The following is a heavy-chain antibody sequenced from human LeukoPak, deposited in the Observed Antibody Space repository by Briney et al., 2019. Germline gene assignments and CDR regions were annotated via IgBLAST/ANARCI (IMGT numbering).Heavy chain of an antibody. D-gene: IGHD1-1*01. CDR2: INPNSGGT. CDR1: GYTFTGYY. CDR3: ARGRAYSYYYYGMDA. Sequence: GASVKVSCKASGYTFTGYYMHWVRQAPGQGLEWMGWINPNSGGTNYAQKFQGRVTMTRDTSISTAYMELSRLRSDDTAVYYCARGRAYSYYYYGMDAWGQGTTVTVSS. V-gene: IGHV1-2*02. J-gene: IGHJ6*02.